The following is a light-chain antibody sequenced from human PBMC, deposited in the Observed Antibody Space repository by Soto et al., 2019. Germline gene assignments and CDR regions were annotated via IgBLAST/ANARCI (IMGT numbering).Light chain of an antibody. CDR1: QSVATF. CDR3: PHRGTSWT. CDR2: DES. Sequence: TAMTESADTLSVCPVERARLYCRASQSVATFLAWYQHKPGQAPRILIYDESNRATGIQVKFTGSDYGTDFTLTISSLESEDSAVYYCPHRGTSWTFGTGKQVDIK. V-gene: IGKV3-11*01. J-gene: IGKJ1*01.